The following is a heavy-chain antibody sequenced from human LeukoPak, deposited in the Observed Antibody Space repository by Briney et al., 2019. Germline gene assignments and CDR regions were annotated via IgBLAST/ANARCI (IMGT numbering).Heavy chain of an antibody. CDR2: IYHSGSI. D-gene: IGHD5-24*01. J-gene: IGHJ4*02. Sequence: SETLSLTCAVSGGSISSSNWWSWLRQPPGKGLEWIGEIYHSGSIYYNPSLKSRVTISVDKSKNQFSLTLSSVTAADTAVYYCAKNPRNGYTFDYWGQGTLVTVSS. CDR1: GGSISSSNW. CDR3: AKNPRNGYTFDY. V-gene: IGHV4-4*02.